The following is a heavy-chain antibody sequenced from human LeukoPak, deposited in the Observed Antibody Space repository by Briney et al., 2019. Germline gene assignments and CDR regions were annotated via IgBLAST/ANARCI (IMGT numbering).Heavy chain of an antibody. CDR3: AKSGYNRFDY. Sequence: GGSLRLSCAASGFTFSSSAMSWVRQAPGKGLEWVSTISGSGSGSSTYYADSVKGRFTISRDNSKNALYLQMNSPRAEDTAVYYCAKSGYNRFDYWGQGTLVIVSS. J-gene: IGHJ4*02. CDR1: GFTFSSSA. CDR2: ISGSGSGSST. V-gene: IGHV3-23*01. D-gene: IGHD5-24*01.